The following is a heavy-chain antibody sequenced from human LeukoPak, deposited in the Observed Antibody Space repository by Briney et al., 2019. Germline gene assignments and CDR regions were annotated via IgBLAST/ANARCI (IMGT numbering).Heavy chain of an antibody. D-gene: IGHD6-6*01. Sequence: GGSLRLSCAASGFTFSNYFMHWVRQAPGKGLVWVSRISTDGSITSYADSVKGRFTISRDNAKNTLYLQMNSLRAEDTAVYYCARHRSSWLIDYWGQGTLVTVSS. V-gene: IGHV3-74*01. CDR3: ARHRSSWLIDY. J-gene: IGHJ4*02. CDR2: ISTDGSIT. CDR1: GFTFSNYF.